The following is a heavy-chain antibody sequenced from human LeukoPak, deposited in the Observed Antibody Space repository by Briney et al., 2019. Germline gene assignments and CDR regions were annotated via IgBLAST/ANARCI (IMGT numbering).Heavy chain of an antibody. D-gene: IGHD1-20*01. CDR3: ASSDNWNDDLDAFDI. J-gene: IGHJ3*02. V-gene: IGHV1-2*02. CDR1: GYTFTGYY. CDR2: INPNSGGT. Sequence: ASVKVSCKASGYTFTGYYMHWVRQAPGQGLEWMGWINPNSGGTNYAQKFQGRVTMTRDTSISTAYMELSRLRSDDTAVYYCASSDNWNDDLDAFDIWGQGTMVTVSS.